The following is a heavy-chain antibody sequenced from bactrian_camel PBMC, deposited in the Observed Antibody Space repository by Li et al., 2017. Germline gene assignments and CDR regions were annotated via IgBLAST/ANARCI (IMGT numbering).Heavy chain of an antibody. Sequence: DVQLVESGGGLVQAGGSLTLSCVASGFTFSTSAMSRLRRGPGEELEWVSSINPRGDKTYYADSVKGRFTISRDNGKNTLFLQLNSLKTEDTAVYYCAARKVARGSHFSLGRAPALRRDEYNFWGQGTQVTVS. CDR3: AARKVARGSHFSLGRAPALRRDEYNF. CDR2: INPRGDKT. J-gene: IGHJ4*01. CDR1: GFTFSTSA. D-gene: IGHD2*01. V-gene: IGHV3S31*01.